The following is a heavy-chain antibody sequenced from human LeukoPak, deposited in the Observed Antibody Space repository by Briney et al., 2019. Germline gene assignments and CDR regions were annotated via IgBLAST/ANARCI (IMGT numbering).Heavy chain of an antibody. V-gene: IGHV4-31*03. CDR1: GGSISSGGYY. CDR2: IYYSGST. D-gene: IGHD3-10*01. J-gene: IGHJ6*02. Sequence: SETLSLTCTVSGGSISSGGYYWSWIRQHPGKGLEWTGYIYYSGSTYYNPSLKSRVTISVDTSKNQFSLKLSSVTAADTAVYYCAREGYYGSGSFPLYGMDVWGQGTTVTVSS. CDR3: AREGYYGSGSFPLYGMDV.